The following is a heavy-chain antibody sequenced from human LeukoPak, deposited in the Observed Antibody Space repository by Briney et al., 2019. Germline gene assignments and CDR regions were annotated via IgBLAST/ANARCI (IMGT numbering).Heavy chain of an antibody. J-gene: IGHJ4*02. CDR3: ARSVDGVNSPFDY. D-gene: IGHD4-23*01. CDR1: GYSISSSNW. CDR2: IYYSGST. V-gene: IGHV4-28*01. Sequence: SETLSLTCAVSGYSISSSNWWGWIRQPPGKGLEWIGYIYYSGSTYYNPSLKSRVTMSVDTSKNQFSLKLSSVTAVDTAVYYCARSVDGVNSPFDYWGQGTLVTVSS.